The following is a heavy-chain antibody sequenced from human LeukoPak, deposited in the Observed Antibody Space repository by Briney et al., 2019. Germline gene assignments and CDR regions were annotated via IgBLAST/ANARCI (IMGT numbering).Heavy chain of an antibody. J-gene: IGHJ4*02. Sequence: GGSLRLSCAASGFTFSHYYMPWVRQAPGKGLEWVSSISGSSGCIFYADSVKGRFTISRDNAKNSLYLQMNSLRAEDTAVYYSAGGGLVRGGIRNTFDYWGQGTLVTVSS. CDR1: GFTFSHYY. D-gene: IGHD3-10*01. CDR2: ISGSSGCI. CDR3: AGGGLVRGGIRNTFDY. V-gene: IGHV3-21*06.